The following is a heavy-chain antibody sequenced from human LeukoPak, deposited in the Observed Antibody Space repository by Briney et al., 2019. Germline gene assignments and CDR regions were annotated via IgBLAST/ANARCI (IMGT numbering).Heavy chain of an antibody. V-gene: IGHV3-23*01. CDR3: ARDQDYGGIGWFDP. D-gene: IGHD4-23*01. CDR2: ISGSGGST. Sequence: PGGTLRLSCAASGFTFSSYGMSWVRQAPGKGLEWVSAISGSGGSTYYADSVKGRFTISRDNAKNTLYLQMNSLRAEDTAVYYCARDQDYGGIGWFDPWGQGTLVTVSS. J-gene: IGHJ5*02. CDR1: GFTFSSYG.